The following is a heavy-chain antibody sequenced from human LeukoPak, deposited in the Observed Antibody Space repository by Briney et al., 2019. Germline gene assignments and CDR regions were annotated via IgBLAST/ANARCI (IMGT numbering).Heavy chain of an antibody. J-gene: IGHJ4*02. CDR3: ARAPYDYVWGSYRRTYDY. D-gene: IGHD3-16*02. Sequence: SETLSLTCAVYGGSFSGYYGSWIRQPPGKGLEWIGEINQSGSTNYNPSLKSRVTISVDTSKNQFSLKLSSVTAADTAVYYCARAPYDYVWGSYRRTYDYWGQGTLVTVSS. V-gene: IGHV4-34*01. CDR1: GGSFSGYY. CDR2: INQSGST.